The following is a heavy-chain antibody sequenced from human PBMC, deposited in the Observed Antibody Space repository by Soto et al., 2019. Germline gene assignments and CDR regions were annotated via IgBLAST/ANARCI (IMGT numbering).Heavy chain of an antibody. CDR1: GYTFATYD. D-gene: IGHD2-21*01. Sequence: QVQLVQSGAEVKTPGASVKVSCKASGYTFATYDINWVRQAPGQGLEWMGWMNPNSGNTGYGQKLPGRLTMTRDTALSVARMERSRLRNEDTAVYYCARSDGYSFNWLDSWGQGTRVTVSA. CDR2: MNPNSGNT. V-gene: IGHV1-8*01. CDR3: ARSDGYSFNWLDS. J-gene: IGHJ5*01.